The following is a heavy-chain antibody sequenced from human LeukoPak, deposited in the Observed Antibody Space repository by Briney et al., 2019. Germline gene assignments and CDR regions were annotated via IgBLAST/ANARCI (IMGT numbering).Heavy chain of an antibody. CDR3: ARGGSSSGLFDP. D-gene: IGHD6-19*01. CDR2: IYYSGST. J-gene: IGHJ5*02. Sequence: NPSETLSLTCTVSGGSISSYYWSWIRQPPGKGLEWIGYIYYSGSTNYNPSLKSRVTISVDTSKNQFSLKLSSVTAADTAVYYCARGGSSSGLFDPWGQGTLVTVSS. CDR1: GGSISSYY. V-gene: IGHV4-59*01.